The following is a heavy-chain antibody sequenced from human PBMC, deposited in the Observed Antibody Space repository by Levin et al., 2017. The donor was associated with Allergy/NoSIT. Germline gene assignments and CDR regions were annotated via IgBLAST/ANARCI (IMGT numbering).Heavy chain of an antibody. V-gene: IGHV3-48*01. J-gene: IGHJ6*02. D-gene: IGHD3-3*01. CDR2: ISSSSSTI. CDR1: GFTFSSYS. Sequence: GGSLRLSCAASGFTFSSYSMNWVRQAPGEGLEWVSYISSSSSTIYYADSVKGRFTISRDNAKNSLYLQMNSLRAEDTAVYYCARPLRFLEWFRSSPGVGLDVWGQGTTVTVSS. CDR3: ARPLRFLEWFRSSPGVGLDV.